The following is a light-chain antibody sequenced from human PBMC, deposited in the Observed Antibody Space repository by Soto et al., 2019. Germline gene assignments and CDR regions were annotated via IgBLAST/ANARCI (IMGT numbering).Light chain of an antibody. CDR2: DTS. CDR3: QHRNNWPHT. Sequence: EIVLTQSPATLSLSPGERATLSCRVSQSVINYLAWYQQRPGQAPRLLIYDTSNRATGIPARFSGSGSGTDFTLTISSLEPEEFAVYYCQHRNNWPHTFSQGTKLEIK. CDR1: QSVINY. V-gene: IGKV3-11*01. J-gene: IGKJ2*01.